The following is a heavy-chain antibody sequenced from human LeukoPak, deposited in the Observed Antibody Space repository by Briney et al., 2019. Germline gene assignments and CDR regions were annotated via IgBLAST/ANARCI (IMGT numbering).Heavy chain of an antibody. Sequence: GRSLRLSCAASGFTFTNYALHWVRQAPGKGLEWVAVISYDGTNKYYADSVKGRFTISRDNSKNTLYLQMNSLRAEDTAVYYCAREGRDLDSSGYGFDYWGQGTLVTVSS. V-gene: IGHV3-30*14. D-gene: IGHD3-22*01. J-gene: IGHJ4*02. CDR1: GFTFTNYA. CDR3: AREGRDLDSSGYGFDY. CDR2: ISYDGTNK.